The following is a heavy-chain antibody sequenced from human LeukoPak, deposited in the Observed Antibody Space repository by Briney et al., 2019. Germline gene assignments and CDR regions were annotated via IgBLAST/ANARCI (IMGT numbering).Heavy chain of an antibody. J-gene: IGHJ4*02. CDR3: ARDSEDYYDSSGYRY. V-gene: IGHV1-18*01. CDR1: GYTFTSYG. CDR2: ISAYNGNT. D-gene: IGHD3-22*01. Sequence: ASVKVSCKASGYTFTSYGISWVRQAPGQGLEWMGWISAYNGNTNYAQKLQGRVTMTTDTSTSTAYMELRSLRSDDTAVYYCARDSEDYYDSSGYRYWGQGTLVTVSS.